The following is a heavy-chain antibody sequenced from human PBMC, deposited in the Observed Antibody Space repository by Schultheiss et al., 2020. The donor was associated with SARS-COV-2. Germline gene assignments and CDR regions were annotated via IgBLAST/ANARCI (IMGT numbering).Heavy chain of an antibody. CDR1: GDSISSGGYY. Sequence: SETLSLTCTVSGDSISSGGYYWSWIRQHPGKGLEWIGYIYYSGSTYYNPSLKSLVTISVDTSKNQFSLKLSSVTAADTAVYYCARGGGGSGSFDYWGQGTLVTVSS. CDR2: IYYSGST. CDR3: ARGGGGSGSFDY. V-gene: IGHV4-31*01. J-gene: IGHJ4*02. D-gene: IGHD3-10*01.